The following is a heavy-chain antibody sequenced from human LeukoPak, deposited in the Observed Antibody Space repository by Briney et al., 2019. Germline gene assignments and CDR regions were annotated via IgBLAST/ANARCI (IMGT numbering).Heavy chain of an antibody. CDR3: AKDGPEIVNAYYYYMDV. V-gene: IGHV3-33*06. D-gene: IGHD5-24*01. J-gene: IGHJ6*03. CDR2: IWYDGGNK. CDR1: GFTFSAYG. Sequence: GRSLRLSCAASGFTFSAYGMHWVCQAPGKGLEWVAIIWYDGGNKYYADSVKGRFTISRDNSKNTLFLQMNSLRVEDTAVYYCAKDGPEIVNAYYYYMDVWGKGTTVTVSS.